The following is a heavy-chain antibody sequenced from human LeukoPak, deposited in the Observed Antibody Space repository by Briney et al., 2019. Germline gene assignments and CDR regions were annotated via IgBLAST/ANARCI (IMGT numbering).Heavy chain of an antibody. CDR2: IYYSGST. CDR3: ARFYYYDILTGYYGGDYFDY. CDR1: GGSISSGGYY. Sequence: PSQTLSLTCTVPGGSISSGGYYWSWIRQHPGKGLEWIGYIYYSGSTYYNPSLKSRVTISVDTSKNQFSLKLSSVTAADTAVYYCARFYYYDILTGYYGGDYFDYWGQGTLVTVSS. J-gene: IGHJ4*02. V-gene: IGHV4-31*03. D-gene: IGHD3-9*01.